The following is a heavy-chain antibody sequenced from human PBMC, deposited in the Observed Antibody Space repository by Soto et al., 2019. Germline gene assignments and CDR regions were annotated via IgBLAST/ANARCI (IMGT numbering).Heavy chain of an antibody. Sequence: SETLSLTCAVYGGSFSGYQWSWIRQAPGKGLEWIGEINHSGSTNYSPSLKSRVTISIDTSKNQFSLMLSPVTAADTAMYYCARYGEVTPRRYGMDVWGQGTTVTVSS. CDR3: ARYGEVTPRRYGMDV. J-gene: IGHJ6*02. V-gene: IGHV4-34*01. CDR1: GGSFSGYQ. CDR2: INHSGST. D-gene: IGHD3-16*01.